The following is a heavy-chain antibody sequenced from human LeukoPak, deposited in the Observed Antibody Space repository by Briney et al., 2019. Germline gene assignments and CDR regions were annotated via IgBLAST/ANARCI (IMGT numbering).Heavy chain of an antibody. CDR1: GGSISSYY. CDR3: ARQRSSPEDGDAFDI. V-gene: IGHV4-59*08. Sequence: SETLSLTCTVSGGSISSYYWSWIRQPPGKGLEWIGYIYYSGSTNYNPSLKSRVTISVDTSKNQFSLKLSSVTAADTAVYYCARQRSSPEDGDAFDIWDQGTMVTVSS. J-gene: IGHJ3*02. CDR2: IYYSGST. D-gene: IGHD6-13*01.